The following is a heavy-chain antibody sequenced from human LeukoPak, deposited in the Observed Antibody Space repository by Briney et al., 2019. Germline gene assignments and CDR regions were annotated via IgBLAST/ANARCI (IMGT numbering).Heavy chain of an antibody. V-gene: IGHV3-21*01. CDR1: GFTFSSYS. CDR3: ARVFIGYYYDSSGYYQNYYGMDV. J-gene: IGHJ6*02. Sequence: GGSLRLSCAASGFTFSSYSMNWVRQAPGKGLEWVSSISSSSSYIYYADSVKGRLTISRDNAKNSLYLQMNSLRAEDTAVYYCARVFIGYYYDSSGYYQNYYGMDVWGQGTTVTVSS. D-gene: IGHD3-22*01. CDR2: ISSSSSYI.